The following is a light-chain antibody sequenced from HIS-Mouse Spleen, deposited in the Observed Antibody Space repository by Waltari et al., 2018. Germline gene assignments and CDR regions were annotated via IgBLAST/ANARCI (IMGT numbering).Light chain of an antibody. Sequence: EIVMTQSPATLSVSPGERATLSCRASQSVSSNLAVYQQKPGQAPRLLIYGASTRATGIPARFSGSGSGTEFTLTISSLQSEDFAVYYCQQYNNWPLTFGGGTKVEIK. CDR1: QSVSSN. V-gene: IGKV3-15*01. CDR2: GAS. CDR3: QQYNNWPLT. J-gene: IGKJ4*01.